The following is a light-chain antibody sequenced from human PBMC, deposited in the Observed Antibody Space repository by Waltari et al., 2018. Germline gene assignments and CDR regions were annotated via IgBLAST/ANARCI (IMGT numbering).Light chain of an antibody. CDR1: QGISNA. J-gene: IGKJ1*01. V-gene: IGKV1-17*01. CDR2: AAS. CDR3: QQRNSYPRT. Sequence: DIQMTQSPSSLSGSVGDKVTITCRASQGISNALAWYQQKPGKAPKLLIYAASNLQSGVPSRFSGSGSGTDFTLIISSLQPEDFAVYYCQQRNSYPRTFGQGTKVEIK.